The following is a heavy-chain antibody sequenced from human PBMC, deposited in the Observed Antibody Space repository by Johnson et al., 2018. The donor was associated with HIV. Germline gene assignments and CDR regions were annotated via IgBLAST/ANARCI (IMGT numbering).Heavy chain of an antibody. J-gene: IGHJ3*02. D-gene: IGHD2-21*01. V-gene: IGHV3-13*01. CDR2: IGTAGDT. Sequence: EVQLVESGGRVERPGGSLRLSCAASGFSVSTYDMHWVRQATGKGLDWVSVIGTAGDTYYLGSVKGRFTISRENAKNSLYLQMNSLRAGDTAVYYCARHTGYDAFDIWGQGTMVTVSS. CDR3: ARHTGYDAFDI. CDR1: GFSVSTYD.